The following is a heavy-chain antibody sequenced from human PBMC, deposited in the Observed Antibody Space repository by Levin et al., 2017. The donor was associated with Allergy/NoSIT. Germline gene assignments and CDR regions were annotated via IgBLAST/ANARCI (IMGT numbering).Heavy chain of an antibody. CDR1: GFTFTNSA. V-gene: IGHV1-58*01. CDR2: IVVGSGAT. Sequence: SVKVSCKASGFTFTNSAVQWVRQARGQRLEWIGWIVVGSGATNKAQKFQERVTITRDMSTTTAYMELSDLRSEDTAGYYCAAAPRYDFSSYYPYYFDYWGQGTLVTVSS. CDR3: AAAPRYDFSSYYPYYFDY. D-gene: IGHD3-22*01. J-gene: IGHJ4*02.